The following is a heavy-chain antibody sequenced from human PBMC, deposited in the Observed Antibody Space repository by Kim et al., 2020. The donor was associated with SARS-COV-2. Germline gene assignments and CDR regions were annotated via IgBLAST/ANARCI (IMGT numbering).Heavy chain of an antibody. J-gene: IGHJ6*02. V-gene: IGHV3-33*01. D-gene: IGHD3-9*01. Sequence: GGSLRLSCAASGFTFSSYGMHWVRQAPGKGLEWVAVIWYDGSNKYYADSVKGRFTISRDNSKNTLYLQMNSLRAEDTAVYYCARDGAILTYYYYYGMDVWGQGTTVTVSS. CDR3: ARDGAILTYYYYYGMDV. CDR1: GFTFSSYG. CDR2: IWYDGSNK.